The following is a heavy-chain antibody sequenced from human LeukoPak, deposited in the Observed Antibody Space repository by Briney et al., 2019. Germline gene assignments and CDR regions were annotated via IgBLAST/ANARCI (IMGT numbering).Heavy chain of an antibody. CDR3: ATFRWGVGFEY. J-gene: IGHJ4*02. V-gene: IGHV4-34*01. CDR2: IHHSGST. CDR1: GGSFSGSFSDYY. Sequence: SETLSLTCAVYGGSFSGSFSDYYWTCLRPTPGKGLEWIGEIHHSGSTNYNPSLKSRVTISVDTSKNQFSLKLNSLTAADTAVYYCATFRWGVGFEYWGQGTLATVSS. D-gene: IGHD3-16*01.